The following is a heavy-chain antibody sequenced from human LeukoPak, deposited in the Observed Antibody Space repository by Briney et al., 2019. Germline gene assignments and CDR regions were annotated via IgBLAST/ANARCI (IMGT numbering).Heavy chain of an antibody. D-gene: IGHD2-15*01. Sequence: GASVKVSCKASGYTFTSYGISWVRQAPGQGLEWMGWISAYNGNTNYAQKLQGRVTMTTDTSTSTAYMELRSLRSDDTAVYYCARDRLPYCSGGSCSPGYWGQGTLVTVSS. CDR2: ISAYNGNT. J-gene: IGHJ4*02. CDR1: GYTFTSYG. CDR3: ARDRLPYCSGGSCSPGY. V-gene: IGHV1-18*01.